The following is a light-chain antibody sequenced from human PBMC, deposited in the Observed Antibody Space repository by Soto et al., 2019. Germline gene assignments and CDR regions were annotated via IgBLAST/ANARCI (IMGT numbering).Light chain of an antibody. Sequence: EIVITPSPATLSVSPGERATLSCRASQSISSDVAWYQQKPGQAPRLLIYGASTTATGIPARFSGSGSGTEFILTLSSLQYEDFALYYCQQYNNWPLTFGGGTKVDIK. CDR2: GAS. CDR3: QQYNNWPLT. J-gene: IGKJ4*01. CDR1: QSISSD. V-gene: IGKV3-15*01.